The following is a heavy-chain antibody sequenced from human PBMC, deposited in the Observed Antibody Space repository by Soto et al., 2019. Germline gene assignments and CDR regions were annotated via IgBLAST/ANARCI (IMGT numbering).Heavy chain of an antibody. CDR1: GGSISSGDYY. CDR3: ARDGAISSGWHGVPAY. CDR2: IYYSGST. V-gene: IGHV4-30-4*01. J-gene: IGHJ4*02. Sequence: TLSLTCTVSGGSISSGDYYWSWIRQPPGKGLEWIGYIYYSGSTYYNPSLKGRVTISVDTSKNQFSLKLSSVTAADTAVYYCARDGAISSGWHGVPAYWGQGTLVTVSS. D-gene: IGHD6-19*01.